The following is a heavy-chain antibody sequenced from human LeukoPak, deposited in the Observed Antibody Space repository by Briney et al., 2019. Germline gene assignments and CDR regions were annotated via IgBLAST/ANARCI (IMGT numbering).Heavy chain of an antibody. CDR2: ISSSSSYI. Sequence: GGSLRLSCAASGFTFSSYSMNWARQAPGKGLEWVSSISSSSSYIYYADSVKGRFTISRDDAKNSLYLQMNSLRAEDTAVYYCARDRGTGDYDPWGQGTLVTVSS. D-gene: IGHD4-17*01. CDR3: ARDRGTGDYDP. CDR1: GFTFSSYS. J-gene: IGHJ5*02. V-gene: IGHV3-21*01.